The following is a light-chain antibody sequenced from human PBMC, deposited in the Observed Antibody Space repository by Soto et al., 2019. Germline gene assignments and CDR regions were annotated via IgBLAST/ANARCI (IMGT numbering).Light chain of an antibody. CDR2: AAS. J-gene: IGKJ1*01. CDR1: QSISSY. V-gene: IGKV1-39*01. CDR3: QQSYSSPRS. Sequence: LNITHYSSSLSAFLSRRLTIPSAQSQSISSYLNWYQQKPGKGKAPKLRIYAASSLQSGVPSGFSGSGSGTDFTLTISSLQPEDFATYYCQQSYSSPRSFGQGTTVYIK.